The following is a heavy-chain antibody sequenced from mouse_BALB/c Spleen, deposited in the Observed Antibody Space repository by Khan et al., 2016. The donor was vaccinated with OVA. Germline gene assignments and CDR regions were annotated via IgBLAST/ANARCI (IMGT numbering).Heavy chain of an antibody. CDR2: MNTYTGEP. V-gene: IGHV9-3-1*01. CDR1: GYTFKDYV. CDR3: ERFHGEY. Sequence: QIQLVQSGPELKKPGETVKISCKASGYTFKDYVMNWVKQSPGEGLKWMGWMNTYTGEPTYADDFKGRFAFSLETSASTAYLPISGLKNEDTATYSCERFHGEYWGQGTTLTVSS. J-gene: IGHJ2*01.